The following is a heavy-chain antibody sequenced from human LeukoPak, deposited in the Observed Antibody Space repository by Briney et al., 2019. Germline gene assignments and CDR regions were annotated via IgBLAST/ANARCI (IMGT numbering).Heavy chain of an antibody. CDR3: ARELHYDSHLNWFDP. CDR1: GGSISSGGYY. Sequence: PSETLSLTCTVSGGSISSGGYYWSWIRQHPGKGLEWIGYIYYSGSTYYNPSLKSRVTISVDTSKNQFSLKLSSVTAADTAVYYCARELHYDSHLNWFDPWGQGTLVTVSS. CDR2: IYYSGST. D-gene: IGHD3-22*01. V-gene: IGHV4-31*03. J-gene: IGHJ5*02.